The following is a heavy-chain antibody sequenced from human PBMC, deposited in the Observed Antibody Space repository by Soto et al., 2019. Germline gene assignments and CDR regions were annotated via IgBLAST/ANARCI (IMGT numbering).Heavy chain of an antibody. CDR2: ISGSGGST. CDR3: AKPDPTYGDYDNWFDP. D-gene: IGHD4-17*01. CDR1: GFTFSSYA. J-gene: IGHJ5*02. V-gene: IGHV3-23*01. Sequence: PGGSLSLSCAASGFTFSSYAMSWVRQAPGKGLEWVSAISGSGGSTYYADSVKGRFTISRDNSKNTLYLQMNSLRAEDTAVYYCAKPDPTYGDYDNWFDPWGQGTLVTVSS.